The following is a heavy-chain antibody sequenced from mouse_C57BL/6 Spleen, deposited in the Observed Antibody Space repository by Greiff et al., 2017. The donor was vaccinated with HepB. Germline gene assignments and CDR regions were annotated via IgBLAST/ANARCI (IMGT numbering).Heavy chain of an antibody. Sequence: VQLQQSGAELARPGASVKLSCKASGYTFTSYGISWVKQRTGQGLEWIGEIYPRSGNTYYNEKFKGKATLTADKSSSTAYMELRSLTSEDSAVYFCAREGGVTTVVRSDVWGTGTTVTVAS. CDR1: GYTFTSYG. CDR3: AREGGVTTVVRSDV. J-gene: IGHJ1*03. D-gene: IGHD1-1*01. CDR2: IYPRSGNT. V-gene: IGHV1-81*01.